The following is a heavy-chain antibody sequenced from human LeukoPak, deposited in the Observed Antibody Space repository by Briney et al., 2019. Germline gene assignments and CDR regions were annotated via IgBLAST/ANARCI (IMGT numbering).Heavy chain of an antibody. CDR1: GFTFSKYW. CDR3: ATKQWLAPPPDS. V-gene: IGHV3-74*01. CDR2: INTDGTVT. J-gene: IGHJ4*02. Sequence: GGSLRLSCAASGFTFSKYWMLWVRQAPGRGLESVSRINTDGTVTTYADSVKGRFTVSRDNADNTMFLQMNSVRDQDTAVYYCATKQWLAPPPDSWGQGTPVTVSS. D-gene: IGHD6-19*01.